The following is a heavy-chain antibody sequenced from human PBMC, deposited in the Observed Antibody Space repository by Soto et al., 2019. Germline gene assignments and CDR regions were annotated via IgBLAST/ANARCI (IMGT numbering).Heavy chain of an antibody. CDR2: ISNSGGTI. Sequence: EVQLLESGGGLVQPGGSLRLSCGASGFTFSGYAMHWVRQAPGKGLEWVSGISNSGGTIYYADSVKGRFTISRDNSKNTLFLQMDSLRAEDTAIYYCAKDFKACSNAACLEAYWRQGTLVTVSS. D-gene: IGHD4-4*01. J-gene: IGHJ4*02. V-gene: IGHV3-23*01. CDR3: AKDFKACSNAACLEAY. CDR1: GFTFSGYA.